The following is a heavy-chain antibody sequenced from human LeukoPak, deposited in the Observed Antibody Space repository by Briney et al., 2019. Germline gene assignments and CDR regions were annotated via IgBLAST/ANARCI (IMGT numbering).Heavy chain of an antibody. CDR2: IHTSGTT. CDR3: ARFLPDL. CDR1: GGSISNYY. V-gene: IGHV4-4*07. Sequence: PSETLSLTCTVSGGSISNYYWSWIRQPAGKGLEWIGHIHTSGTTNYNPSLKSRVAISVDTSKNQFSLKVTSMTAADTAVYYCARFLPDLWGRGTLVTVPS. J-gene: IGHJ2*01.